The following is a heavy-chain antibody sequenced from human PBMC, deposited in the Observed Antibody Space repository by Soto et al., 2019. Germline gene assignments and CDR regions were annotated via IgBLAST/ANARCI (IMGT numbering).Heavy chain of an antibody. Sequence: QLQLQESGPGLVKPSETLSLTCTVSGGSISSSSYYWGWIRQPPGKGLEWIGSIYYRGNTYYNPPLKSRVTISVDTSKNQFSLKLSSVTAADTAVYYCAREGGGYCSGGSCQVDYWGQGTLVTVSS. V-gene: IGHV4-39*02. J-gene: IGHJ4*02. CDR1: GGSISSSSYY. D-gene: IGHD2-15*01. CDR2: IYYRGNT. CDR3: AREGGGYCSGGSCQVDY.